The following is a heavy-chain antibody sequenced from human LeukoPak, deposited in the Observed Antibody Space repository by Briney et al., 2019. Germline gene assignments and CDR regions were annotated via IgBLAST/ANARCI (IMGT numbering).Heavy chain of an antibody. CDR3: ARSGGITMVRGAPYYFDY. CDR1: GFTVSSSY. V-gene: IGHV3-53*01. J-gene: IGHJ4*02. CDR2: IYSGGST. Sequence: GGSLKLSCAASGFTVSSSYMSWVRQAPGKGLEWVSVIYSGGSTYYADSVKGRFTISRDNSKNTLYLQMNSLRAEDTAVYFCARSGGITMVRGAPYYFDYWGQGTLVTVSS. D-gene: IGHD3-10*01.